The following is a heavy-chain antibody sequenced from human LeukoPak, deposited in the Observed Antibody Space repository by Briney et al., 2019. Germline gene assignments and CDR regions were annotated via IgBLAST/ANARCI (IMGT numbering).Heavy chain of an antibody. Sequence: SETLSLTCTVSGGSISSSSYYWGWIRQPPGKGLEWIRSIYYSGSTYYNPSLKSRVTISVDTSKNQFSLKLSSVTAADTAVYYCAREGSYDSSGYNDYWGQGTLVTVSS. V-gene: IGHV4-39*07. D-gene: IGHD3-22*01. CDR2: IYYSGST. J-gene: IGHJ4*02. CDR1: GGSISSSSYY. CDR3: AREGSYDSSGYNDY.